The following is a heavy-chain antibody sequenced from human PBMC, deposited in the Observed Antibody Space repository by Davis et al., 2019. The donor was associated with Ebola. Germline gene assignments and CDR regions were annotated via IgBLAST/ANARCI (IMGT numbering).Heavy chain of an antibody. Sequence: GESLKISCAASGFTFSGSAMHWVRQASGKGLEWVGRIRSKANSYATAYAASVKGRFTISRDDSKTTAYLQMNSLKTEDTAVYYCTSPTYSSSWHPRKNYYGMDVWGQWTTVTVSS. CDR2: IRSKANSYAT. V-gene: IGHV3-73*01. CDR3: TSPTYSSSWHPRKNYYGMDV. J-gene: IGHJ6*02. CDR1: GFTFSGSA. D-gene: IGHD6-13*01.